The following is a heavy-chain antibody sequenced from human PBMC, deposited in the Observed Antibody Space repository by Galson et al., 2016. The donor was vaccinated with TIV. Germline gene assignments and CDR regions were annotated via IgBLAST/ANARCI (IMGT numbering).Heavy chain of an antibody. J-gene: IGHJ6*03. CDR2: INPSGGRT. D-gene: IGHD3-10*01. CDR1: GYTFTNFY. V-gene: IGHV1-46*01. Sequence: SVKVSCKASGYTFTNFYIHWVRQAPGQGLEWMGVINPSGGRTSCAQKFQGRVILTRDTSTSTVYMTLSSVRSEDTAVFYCARGEFHRYYYMDVWGKGTTVTVSS. CDR3: ARGEFHRYYYMDV.